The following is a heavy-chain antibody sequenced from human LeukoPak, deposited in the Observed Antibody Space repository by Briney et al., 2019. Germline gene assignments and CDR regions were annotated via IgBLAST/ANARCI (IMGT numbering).Heavy chain of an antibody. D-gene: IGHD5-24*01. Sequence: PSETLSLTCTVSGGSISSGGYYWSWIRQHPGKGLEWIGYIYYSGSTYYNPSLKSRVTISVDTSKDQFSLKLSSVTAADTAVYYCASVRDGYPVRYFQHWGQGTLATVSS. V-gene: IGHV4-31*03. J-gene: IGHJ1*01. CDR2: IYYSGST. CDR3: ASVRDGYPVRYFQH. CDR1: GGSISSGGYY.